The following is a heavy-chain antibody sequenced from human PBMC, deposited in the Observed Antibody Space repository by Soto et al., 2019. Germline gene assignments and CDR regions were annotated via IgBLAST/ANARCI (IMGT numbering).Heavy chain of an antibody. D-gene: IGHD1-1*01. CDR2: IIPIFGTA. J-gene: IGHJ6*02. CDR1: GGTFNRYT. CDR3: ALWGFRDGNNSKYNYSGMDV. Sequence: VQLVQSGAEVKKPGSSVKLSCKASGGTFNRYTISWVRQAPGQVLEWMGGIIPIFGTANDAQKFQGRVVIIADESTSAAYMELRKLRSEDTAVYYCALWGFRDGNNSKYNYSGMDVWGQGTTVTVSS. V-gene: IGHV1-69*01.